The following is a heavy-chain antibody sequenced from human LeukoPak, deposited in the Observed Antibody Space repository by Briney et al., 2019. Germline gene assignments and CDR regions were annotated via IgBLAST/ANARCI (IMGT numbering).Heavy chain of an antibody. CDR3: ARENFDP. Sequence: GGSLRLSCAASGFTLNNYWMHWVRQPPGKGLLWVSRINTDGSTTNYADSVKGRFTISRDNAKNMVYLQMNSLRGEDTAVYYCARENFDPWGQGTQVTVSS. V-gene: IGHV3-74*01. CDR1: GFTLNNYW. CDR2: INTDGSTT. J-gene: IGHJ5*02.